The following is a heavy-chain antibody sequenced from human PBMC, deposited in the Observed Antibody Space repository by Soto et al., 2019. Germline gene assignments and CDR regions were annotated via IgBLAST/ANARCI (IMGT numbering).Heavy chain of an antibody. V-gene: IGHV3-7*01. J-gene: IGHJ3*02. D-gene: IGHD1-26*01. CDR1: GFTFSSYW. CDR3: ARDPGWGAFDI. CDR2: IKEDGSEK. Sequence: GGSLRLSCAASGFTFSSYWMTWVRLAPGKGLEWVANIKEDGSEKYYVDSVKGRFTISRDNAQNSLSLQMHSLRAEDTAVYYCARDPGWGAFDIWGQGTMVTVSS.